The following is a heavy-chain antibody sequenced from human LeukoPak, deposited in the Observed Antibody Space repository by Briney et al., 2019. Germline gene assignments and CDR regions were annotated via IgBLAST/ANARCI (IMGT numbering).Heavy chain of an antibody. D-gene: IGHD6-13*01. CDR3: AKDLPRYSSSWTSGY. CDR2: ISGSGGST. CDR1: GFTFSSYA. J-gene: IGHJ4*02. V-gene: IGHV3-23*01. Sequence: GGSLRLSCAASGFTFSSYAMSWVRQAPGKGLEWVSAISGSGGSTYYADSVKGRFAISRDNSKNTLYLQMNSLRAEDTAVYYCAKDLPRYSSSWTSGYWGQGTLVTVSS.